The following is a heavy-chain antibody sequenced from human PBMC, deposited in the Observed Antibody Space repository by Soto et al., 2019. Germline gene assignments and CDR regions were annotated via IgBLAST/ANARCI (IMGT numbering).Heavy chain of an antibody. V-gene: IGHV3-7*03. J-gene: IGHJ4*02. CDR1: GFTFSNYW. CDR3: ARGTSFDFDDNAYYAH. CDR2: IKQDGSEK. D-gene: IGHD3-22*01. Sequence: LRLSCAASGFTFSNYWMSWVRQAPGKGLEWVASIKQDGSEKYYVDSVKGRFTISRDNTKNSLYLQMNSLRAEDTAMYYCARGTSFDFDDNAYYAHWGQGTLVTVSS.